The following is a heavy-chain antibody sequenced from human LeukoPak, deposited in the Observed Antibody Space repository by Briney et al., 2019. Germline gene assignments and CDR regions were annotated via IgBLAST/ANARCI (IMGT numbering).Heavy chain of an antibody. CDR3: ARGLSRYPYGYMGYYYYMDV. CDR1: GGTFSSYA. Sequence: SVKVSCKASGGTFSSYAISWVRQAPGQGLEWMGRIIPIFGTANYAQKFQGRGTITTDESTSTAYMELSSLRSEDTALYYRARGLSRYPYGYMGYYYYMDVWGKGTTVTVSS. D-gene: IGHD5-18*01. CDR2: IIPIFGTA. J-gene: IGHJ6*03. V-gene: IGHV1-69*05.